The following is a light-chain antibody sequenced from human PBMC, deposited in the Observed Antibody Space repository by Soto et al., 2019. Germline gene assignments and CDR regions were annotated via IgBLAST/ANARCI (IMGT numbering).Light chain of an antibody. CDR2: RNN. CDR3: ATWDDSLNGFYV. V-gene: IGLV1-47*01. CDR1: TSNIGSNY. J-gene: IGLJ1*01. Sequence: QSVLTQPPSASGTPGQGVTISCSGSTSNIGSNYVYWYQQLPGTAPKLLIYRNNQRPSWVPDRFSGSKSGTSASLAISGLRSDDEAEYCCATWDDSLNGFYVFGTGTKLTV.